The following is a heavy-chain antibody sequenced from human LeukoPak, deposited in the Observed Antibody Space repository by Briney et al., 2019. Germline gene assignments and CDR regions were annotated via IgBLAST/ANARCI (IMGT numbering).Heavy chain of an antibody. D-gene: IGHD2-2*02. CDR3: ARAGPKVPAAIQSIAVADTGGAFDI. CDR1: GGTFSSYA. Sequence: SVKVSCKASGGTFSSYAISWVRQAPGQGLEWMGGIIPIFGTANYAQKFQGRVTITTDESTSTAYMELSSLRSEDTAVYYCARAGPKVPAAIQSIAVADTGGAFDIWGQGTMVTVSS. J-gene: IGHJ3*02. CDR2: IIPIFGTA. V-gene: IGHV1-69*05.